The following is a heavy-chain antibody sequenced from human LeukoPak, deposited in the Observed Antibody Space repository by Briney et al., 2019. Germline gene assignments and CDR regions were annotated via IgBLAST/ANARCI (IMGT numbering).Heavy chain of an antibody. J-gene: IGHJ4*02. CDR1: GGSISSSSYY. CDR2: INHSGST. Sequence: SETLSLTCTVSGGSISSSSYYWGWIRQPPGKGLEWIGEINHSGSTNYNPSLKSRVTISVDTSKNQFSLKLSSVTAADTAVYYCILGNWNVFDYWGQGTLVTVSS. V-gene: IGHV4-39*07. D-gene: IGHD1-20*01. CDR3: ILGNWNVFDY.